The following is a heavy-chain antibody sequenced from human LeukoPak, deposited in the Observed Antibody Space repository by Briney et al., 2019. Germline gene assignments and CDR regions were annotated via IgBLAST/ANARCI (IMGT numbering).Heavy chain of an antibody. D-gene: IGHD4-17*01. Sequence: GGSLRLSCAASGFTFSSYAMSWVRQAPGKGPEWVSAISGSGGSTYYADSVKGRFTISRDNSKNTLYLQMNSLRAEDTAVYYCATMGVTTVSYYFDYWGQGTLVTVSS. CDR2: ISGSGGST. J-gene: IGHJ4*02. CDR3: ATMGVTTVSYYFDY. V-gene: IGHV3-23*01. CDR1: GFTFSSYA.